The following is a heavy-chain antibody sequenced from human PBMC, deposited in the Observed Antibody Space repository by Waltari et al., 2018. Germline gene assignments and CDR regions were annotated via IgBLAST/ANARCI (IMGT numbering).Heavy chain of an antibody. CDR1: GGSFSGYY. Sequence: QVQLQQWGAGLLKPSETLSLTCAVYGGSFSGYYWSWIRQPPGKGLEGIGEINHSGSTNYNPSLKSRVTISVDTSKNQFSLKLSSVTAADTAVYYCARGGGHYGDYTTHNWFDPWGQGTLVTVSS. CDR3: ARGGGHYGDYTTHNWFDP. V-gene: IGHV4-34*01. D-gene: IGHD4-17*01. J-gene: IGHJ5*02. CDR2: INHSGST.